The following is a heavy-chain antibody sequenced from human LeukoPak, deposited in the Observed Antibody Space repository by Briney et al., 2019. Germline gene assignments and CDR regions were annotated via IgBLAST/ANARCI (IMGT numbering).Heavy chain of an antibody. Sequence: ASVKDSCKASGYTFTTYGISWVRQAPGQGLEWMGWISAYNGNTNYAQKLQGRVTMTTDTSTSTAYMELRSLRSDDTAVYYCARAVRGGGSCYSDYWGQGTLVTVSS. J-gene: IGHJ4*02. V-gene: IGHV1-18*01. CDR3: ARAVRGGGSCYSDY. D-gene: IGHD2-15*01. CDR1: GYTFTTYG. CDR2: ISAYNGNT.